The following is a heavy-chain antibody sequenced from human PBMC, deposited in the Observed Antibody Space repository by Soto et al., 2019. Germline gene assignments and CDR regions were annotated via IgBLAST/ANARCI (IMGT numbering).Heavy chain of an antibody. Sequence: PTLVNPTQTLTLTCTFSGFSLSTSGMCVSWIRQPPGKALEWLARIDWDDDKYYSTSLKTRLTISKDTSKNQVVLTMTNMDPVDTATYYCARIRHDFWSGSYYYYGMDVWGQGTTVTVSS. CDR3: ARIRHDFWSGSYYYYGMDV. CDR1: GFSLSTSGMC. D-gene: IGHD3-3*01. V-gene: IGHV2-70*11. J-gene: IGHJ6*02. CDR2: IDWDDDK.